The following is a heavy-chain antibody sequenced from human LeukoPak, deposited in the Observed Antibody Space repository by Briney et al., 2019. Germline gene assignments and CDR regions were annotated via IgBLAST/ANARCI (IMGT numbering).Heavy chain of an antibody. D-gene: IGHD5-12*01. V-gene: IGHV3-33*06. J-gene: IGHJ4*02. CDR1: GFTFSSYC. CDR2: IWYDGSNR. Sequence: PGRSLRLSCAASGFTFSSYCMEWVRQAPGKGLEWVAVIWYDGSNRYYADSVKGRFTISRDNSKNTLYLQKNSLRAEETAVYYCAKGLRRGYSGYAIDYWGQGTLVTVSS. CDR3: AKGLRRGYSGYAIDY.